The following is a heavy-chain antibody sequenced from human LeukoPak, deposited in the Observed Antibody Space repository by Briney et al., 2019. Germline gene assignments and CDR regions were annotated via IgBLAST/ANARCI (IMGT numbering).Heavy chain of an antibody. D-gene: IGHD6-6*01. CDR2: IYAGDTI. J-gene: IGHJ5*02. Sequence: GGSLRLSCVVSGFSVRNNYVSWVRQAPGKGLEWVSVIYAGDTIHYADSVKGRFTISRDNSKNTVYLQMNSLRAEDTAVYFCARGYSSSSSWGQGTLVTVSS. CDR3: ARGYSSSSS. V-gene: IGHV3-66*01. CDR1: GFSVRNNY.